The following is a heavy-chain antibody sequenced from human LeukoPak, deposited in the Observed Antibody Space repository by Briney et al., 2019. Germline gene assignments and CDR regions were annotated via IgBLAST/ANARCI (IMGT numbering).Heavy chain of an antibody. CDR2: ISSFSSTI. J-gene: IGHJ4*02. CDR1: GFTFSSYE. D-gene: IGHD3-10*01. CDR3: ARSPNYKGYFDY. Sequence: PGGSLRLSCAASGFTFSSYEMNWVRQAPGKGLEWVSYISSFSSTIYYADSVMCRFTISRDNAKNSLYLQMNSLRAEDTAVYYCARSPNYKGYFDYWGQGTLVTVSS. V-gene: IGHV3-48*03.